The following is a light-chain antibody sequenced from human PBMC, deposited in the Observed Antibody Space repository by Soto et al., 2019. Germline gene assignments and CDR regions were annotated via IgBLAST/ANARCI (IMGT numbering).Light chain of an antibody. J-gene: IGKJ4*01. CDR3: QQTRSYPST. Sequence: DIQMTQSPSSLSASVGDRVTITCRASQSIASYLAWXXQXXXXAXXXXXXGASTLQSGVPSRFSGSGSGTDFTLTINSLQAEDFATYYCQQTRSYPSTFGGGTKV. CDR1: QSIASY. CDR2: GAS. V-gene: IGKV1-9*01.